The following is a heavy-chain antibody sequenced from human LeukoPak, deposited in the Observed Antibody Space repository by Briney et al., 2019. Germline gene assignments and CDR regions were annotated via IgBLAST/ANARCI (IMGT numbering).Heavy chain of an antibody. J-gene: IGHJ4*02. CDR3: ARVGTYYRSLDS. CDR1: GGSINDAS. D-gene: IGHD3-10*01. CDR2: IHHSGGT. Sequence: SETLSLTCTVSGGSINDASWNWIRQPPGQGLEWIGYIHHSGGTNYNPSLKSRVTISLDTSKNQFSLKLSSVTAADTAVYYCARVGTYYRSLDSWGQGTLVTVSS. V-gene: IGHV4-59*01.